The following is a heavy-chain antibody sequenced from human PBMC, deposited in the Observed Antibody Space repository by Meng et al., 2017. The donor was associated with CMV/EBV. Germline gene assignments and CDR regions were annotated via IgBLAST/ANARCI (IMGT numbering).Heavy chain of an antibody. CDR1: GFTFSSYG. V-gene: IGHV3-30*02. D-gene: IGHD2-2*01. CDR2: IRYDGSNK. J-gene: IGHJ4*02. Sequence: GGSLKISCAASGFTFSSYGMHWVRQAPGKGLEWVAFIRYDGSNKYYADSVKGRFTISRDNSKNTLYLQMNSLRAEDTAVYYCARFVPAADYWGQGTLVTVSS. CDR3: ARFVPAADY.